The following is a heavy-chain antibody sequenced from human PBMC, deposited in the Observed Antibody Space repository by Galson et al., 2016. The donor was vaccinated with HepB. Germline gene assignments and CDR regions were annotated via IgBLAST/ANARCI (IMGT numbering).Heavy chain of an antibody. Sequence: SLRLSCAVSGFTFSNYGMHWVRQAPGKGLEWVAVISYDGSKEYYVESVKGRFSISKDNSKNTLYLQMNSLRPEDTALYYCAKERGMAVPGRPLDIWGEGTLCTVSP. D-gene: IGHD6-19*01. CDR3: AKERGMAVPGRPLDI. V-gene: IGHV3-30*18. CDR2: ISYDGSKE. CDR1: GFTFSNYG. J-gene: IGHJ4*02.